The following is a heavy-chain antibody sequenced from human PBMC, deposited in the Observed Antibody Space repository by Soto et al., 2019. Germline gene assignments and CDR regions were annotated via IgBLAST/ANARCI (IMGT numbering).Heavy chain of an antibody. Sequence: GSLRLSCAASGFTFSSYGMHWVRQAPGKGLEWVAVISYDGSNKYYADSVKGRFTISRDNSKNTLYMHMNRLRAEAQAVPYSAKAATPASTFGVVTHWSYWGQETMVTVSS. J-gene: IGHJ4*02. CDR1: GFTFSSYG. V-gene: IGHV3-30*18. CDR2: ISYDGSNK. D-gene: IGHD3-3*01. CDR3: AKAATPASTFGVVTHWSY.